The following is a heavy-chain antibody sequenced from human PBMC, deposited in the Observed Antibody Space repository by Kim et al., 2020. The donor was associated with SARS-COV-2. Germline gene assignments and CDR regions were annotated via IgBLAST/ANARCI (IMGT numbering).Heavy chain of an antibody. V-gene: IGHV4-4*02. CDR1: GGSISSSNW. J-gene: IGHJ6*02. CDR2: IYHSGST. Sequence: SETLSLTCAVSGGSISSSNWWSWVRQPPGKGLEWIGEIYHSGSTNYNPSLKSRVTISVDKSKNQFSLKLSSVTAADTAVYYCARGPFTMVRGVIITDYYYYYGMDVWGQGTTVTVSS. CDR3: ARGPFTMVRGVIITDYYYYYGMDV. D-gene: IGHD3-10*01.